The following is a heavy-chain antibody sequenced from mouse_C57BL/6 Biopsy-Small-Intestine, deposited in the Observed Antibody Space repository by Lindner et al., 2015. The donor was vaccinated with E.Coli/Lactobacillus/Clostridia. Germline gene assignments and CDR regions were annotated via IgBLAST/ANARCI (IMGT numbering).Heavy chain of an antibody. CDR3: ARLNWDYYVMDY. CDR2: ISSGSNAI. J-gene: IGHJ4*01. Sequence: VQLQESGGGLVKPGGSLKLSCAASGFTFSDYGMHWVRQAPEKGLEWVAYISSGSNAIFYADTVKGRFTISRDNAKNTLFLQVTSLRSEDTAMYYCARLNWDYYVMDYWGQGTSVTVSS. CDR1: GFTFSDYG. D-gene: IGHD4-1*02. V-gene: IGHV5-17*01.